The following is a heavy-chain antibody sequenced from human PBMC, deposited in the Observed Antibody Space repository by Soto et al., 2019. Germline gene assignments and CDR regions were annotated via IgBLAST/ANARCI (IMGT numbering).Heavy chain of an antibody. CDR3: ASTLGHSSGWYERNWFDP. Sequence: EVQLVESGGGLVQPGGSLRLSCAASGFTFSSYSMNWVRQAPGKGLEWVSYISSSSSTIYYADSVKGRFTISRDNAKNSLYLQMNSLRDEETAVYYCASTLGHSSGWYERNWFDPWGQGTLVTVSS. CDR2: ISSSSSTI. J-gene: IGHJ5*02. D-gene: IGHD6-19*01. CDR1: GFTFSSYS. V-gene: IGHV3-48*02.